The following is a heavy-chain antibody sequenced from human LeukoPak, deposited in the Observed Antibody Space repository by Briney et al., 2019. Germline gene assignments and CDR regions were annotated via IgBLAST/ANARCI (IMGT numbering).Heavy chain of an antibody. V-gene: IGHV3-30*04. CDR3: ARALSNHGSGKDNWFDP. J-gene: IGHJ5*02. CDR2: VSYDGSSE. D-gene: IGHD3-10*01. CDR1: GFPFRRHD. Sequence: GRSLRLSCAASGFPFRRHDMHWVRQAPGRGLEWVASVSYDGSSEKYEDSVKGRFTISRDNSQSTLYVQMNTLRVGDTALYYCARALSNHGSGKDNWFDPWGQGTLVTVSS.